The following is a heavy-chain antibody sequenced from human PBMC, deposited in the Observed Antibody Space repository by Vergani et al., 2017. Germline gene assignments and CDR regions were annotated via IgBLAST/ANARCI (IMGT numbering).Heavy chain of an antibody. Sequence: QVQLQESGPGLVKPSETLSLTCSVSGYSISRGYYWGWIRQPPGKGLEWIATVFHSGSAYYNTSLRRRVTISVETSKNQFSLRLTTLTAADTAVYYCATIGYRRWGYYFDYWGQGILVTVSS. CDR3: ATIGYRRWGYYFDY. V-gene: IGHV4-38-2*02. CDR1: GYSISRGYY. J-gene: IGHJ4*02. D-gene: IGHD2-2*02. CDR2: VFHSGSA.